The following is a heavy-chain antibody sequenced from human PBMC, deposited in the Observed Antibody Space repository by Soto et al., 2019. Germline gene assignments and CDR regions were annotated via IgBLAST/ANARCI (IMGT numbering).Heavy chain of an antibody. V-gene: IGHV3-30*18. D-gene: IGHD6-19*01. CDR1: GFTFSSYG. Sequence: GGSLRLSCAASGFTFSSYGMHWVRQAPGKGLEWVAVISYDGSNKYYADSVKGRFTISRDNSKNTLYLQRNSLRAEDTAVYYCAKDLGSGWYGGDYWGQGTLVTVSS. J-gene: IGHJ4*02. CDR2: ISYDGSNK. CDR3: AKDLGSGWYGGDY.